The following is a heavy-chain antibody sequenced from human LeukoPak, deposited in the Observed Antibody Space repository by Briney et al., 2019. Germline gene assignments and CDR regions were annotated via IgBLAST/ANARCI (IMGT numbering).Heavy chain of an antibody. CDR2: IYPGDSDT. J-gene: IGHJ4*02. CDR1: GYSFTSYW. V-gene: IGHV5-51*01. CDR3: ERREGYYDSSGYYPRGPDY. Sequence: GESLKISCKGSGYSFTSYWIGWVRQMPGKGLEWMGIIYPGDSDTRYSPSFQGQVTISADKSISTAYLQWSSLKASDTAMYYCERREGYYDSSGYYPRGPDYWGQGTLVTVSS. D-gene: IGHD3-22*01.